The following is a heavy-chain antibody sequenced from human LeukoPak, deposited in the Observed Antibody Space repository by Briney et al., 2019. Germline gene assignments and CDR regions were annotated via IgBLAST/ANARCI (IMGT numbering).Heavy chain of an antibody. Sequence: ASVKVSCKASGGTFSSYAISWVRQAPGQGLEWMGWINPNSGGTNYAQKFQGRVTMTRDTSISTAYMELSRLRSDDTAVYYCASSRDKYWYFDLWGRGTLVTVSS. D-gene: IGHD5-24*01. CDR3: ASSRDKYWYFDL. J-gene: IGHJ2*01. V-gene: IGHV1-2*02. CDR2: INPNSGGT. CDR1: GGTFSSYA.